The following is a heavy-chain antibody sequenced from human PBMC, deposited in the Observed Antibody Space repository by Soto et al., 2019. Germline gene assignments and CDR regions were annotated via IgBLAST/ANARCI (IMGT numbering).Heavy chain of an antibody. Sequence: GGSLRLSCSASGFTVSGNYMSWVRQAPGKGLEWVSLIYSGGSTYYANSVKGRFTISRDNSRNTLHLQMNSLRAEDTAVYYCARQPRWPLLWFGELNMDVWGQGTTVTVSS. D-gene: IGHD3-10*01. CDR1: GFTVSGNY. J-gene: IGHJ6*02. V-gene: IGHV3-53*05. CDR2: IYSGGST. CDR3: ARQPRWPLLWFGELNMDV.